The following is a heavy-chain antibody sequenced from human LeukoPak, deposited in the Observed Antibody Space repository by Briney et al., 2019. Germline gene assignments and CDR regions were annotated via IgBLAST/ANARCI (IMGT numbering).Heavy chain of an antibody. CDR1: GFTFSSYS. Sequence: PGGSLRLSCAASGFTFSSYSMNWVRQAPGKGLEWVSSISSSSSYIYYADSVKGRFTISRDNSKNTLYLQMNSLRAEDTAVYYCAKGTTSTSCRYFGYWGQGTLVTVSS. D-gene: IGHD2-2*01. V-gene: IGHV3-21*04. J-gene: IGHJ4*02. CDR3: AKGTTSTSCRYFGY. CDR2: ISSSSSYI.